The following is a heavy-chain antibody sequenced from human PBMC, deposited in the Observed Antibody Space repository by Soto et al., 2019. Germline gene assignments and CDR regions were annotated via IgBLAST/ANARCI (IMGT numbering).Heavy chain of an antibody. J-gene: IGHJ4*02. CDR3: ARGKDYDILTGYYNPFDY. Sequence: AASVKVSCKASGGTFSSYSISWVRQAPGQGLEWMGGIIPIFGTANYAQKFQGRVTITADESTSTAYMELSSLRSEDTAVYYCARGKDYDILTGYYNPFDYWGQGTLVTVSS. V-gene: IGHV1-69*13. CDR1: GGTFSSYS. D-gene: IGHD3-9*01. CDR2: IIPIFGTA.